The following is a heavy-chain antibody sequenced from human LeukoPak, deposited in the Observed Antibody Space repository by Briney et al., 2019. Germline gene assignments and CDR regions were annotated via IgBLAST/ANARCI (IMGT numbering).Heavy chain of an antibody. CDR3: SRYPNFYESL. V-gene: IGHV3-74*01. D-gene: IGHD3-22*01. CDR1: GFSFDDSW. CDR2: ISPDGSVR. Sequence: GGSLRLSCAASGFSFDDSWVRWVRQAPGKGLVWVARISPDGSVRSYGDSVQGRISVSRDNARDTVYLEMSSLRVEDTAVYYCSRYPNFYESLWGQGTLVTVSS. J-gene: IGHJ4*02.